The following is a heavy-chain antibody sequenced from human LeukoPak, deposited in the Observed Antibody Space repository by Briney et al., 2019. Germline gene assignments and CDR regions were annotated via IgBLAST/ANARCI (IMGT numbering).Heavy chain of an antibody. V-gene: IGHV4-30-4*01. CDR3: AKGPLRGTAAAIDY. CDR2: IYYSGST. D-gene: IGHD2-2*01. CDR1: GGSIRSTNYY. Sequence: SETLSLTCTVSGGSIRSTNYYWSWIRQDPAKGLEWIGYIYYSGSTYYNPSLKSRVTISVDTSKNQFSLKLSSVTAADTAVYYCAKGPLRGTAAAIDYWGQGTLVTVSS. J-gene: IGHJ4*02.